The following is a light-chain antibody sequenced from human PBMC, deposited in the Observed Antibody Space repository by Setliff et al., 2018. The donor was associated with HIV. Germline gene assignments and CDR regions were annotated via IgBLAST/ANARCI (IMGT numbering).Light chain of an antibody. Sequence: SYELTQPPSVSVAPGQTARITCGGDKIGGESVHWYQQKPGQAPVLVVYDDNHRPSGIPERFSGSNSGNTATLTISRIEGGDEADYYCQAWDLLSDEGVFGPGTKVTVL. CDR2: DDN. V-gene: IGLV3-21*02. CDR3: QAWDLLSDEGV. J-gene: IGLJ1*01. CDR1: KIGGES.